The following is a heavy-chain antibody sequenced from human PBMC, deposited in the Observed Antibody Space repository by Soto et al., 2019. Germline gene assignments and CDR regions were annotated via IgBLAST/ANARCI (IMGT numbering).Heavy chain of an antibody. V-gene: IGHV4-31*03. CDR3: AREFGSSWYPHFDY. J-gene: IGHJ4*02. Sequence: QVQLQESGPGLVKPSQTLSLTCTVSGGSISSGGYYWSWIRQHPGKGLEWIGYIYYSGSTYYNPSLNSRVTISVDTSKNQLSLKLSSVTAADTAVYYCAREFGSSWYPHFDYWGQGNLVIVSS. CDR2: IYYSGST. CDR1: GGSISSGGYY. D-gene: IGHD6-13*01.